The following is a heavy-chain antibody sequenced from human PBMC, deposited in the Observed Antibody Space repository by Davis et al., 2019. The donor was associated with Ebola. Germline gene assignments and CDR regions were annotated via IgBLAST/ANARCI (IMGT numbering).Heavy chain of an antibody. Sequence: ASVKVSCKASGYTFTSYGISWVRQAPGQGLEWMGWISAYNGNTNYAQKLQGRVTMTTDTSTSTAYMELRSLRSEDTAVYYCARVFYGDYRFDPWGQGTLVTVSS. CDR1: GYTFTSYG. D-gene: IGHD4-17*01. J-gene: IGHJ5*02. CDR2: ISAYNGNT. V-gene: IGHV1-18*04. CDR3: ARVFYGDYRFDP.